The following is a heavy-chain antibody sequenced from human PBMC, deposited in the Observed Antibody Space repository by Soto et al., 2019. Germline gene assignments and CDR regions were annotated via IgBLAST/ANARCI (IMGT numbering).Heavy chain of an antibody. CDR2: ISAYNGNT. Sequence: QVQLVQSGAEVKKPGASVKVSCKASGYTFTSYGIIWVRQAPGQGLEWMGWISAYNGNTNYAQKLQGRVTMTTDTSTSTAYMELRSLRSDDTAVYYCARGDILTGYYGYNWFDPWGQGTLVTVSS. CDR1: GYTFTSYG. CDR3: ARGDILTGYYGYNWFDP. D-gene: IGHD3-9*01. V-gene: IGHV1-18*01. J-gene: IGHJ5*02.